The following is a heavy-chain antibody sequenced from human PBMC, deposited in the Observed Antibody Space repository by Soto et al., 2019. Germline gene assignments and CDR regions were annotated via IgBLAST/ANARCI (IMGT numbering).Heavy chain of an antibody. Sequence: GGSRRRSWAASGLTFGYYGMHWVRQVPGKGLEWVSGFKWNSGDVGYADSVKGRFTISRDNAKNSLYLQMNSLRPEDTAVYYCAKDRSSGSPYYGMDFWGQGTMVTVSS. CDR2: FKWNSGDV. D-gene: IGHD3-10*01. J-gene: IGHJ6*02. CDR1: GLTFGYYG. V-gene: IGHV3-9*01. CDR3: AKDRSSGSPYYGMDF.